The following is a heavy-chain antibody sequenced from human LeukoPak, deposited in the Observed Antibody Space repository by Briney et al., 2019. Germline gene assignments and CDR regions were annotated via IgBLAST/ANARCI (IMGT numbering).Heavy chain of an antibody. J-gene: IGHJ4*02. CDR2: ISYDGTDK. V-gene: IGHV3-30*04. D-gene: IGHD4-23*01. CDR1: GFIFSPYT. CDR3: ARGSIGWQAVAFDC. Sequence: TGGSLRLSCAASGFIFSPYTMHWVRQAPGKGLEWVALISYDGTDKYYADSVKGRFTISRDNSKNTLYLQTNSLRTEDTAVYYCARGSIGWQAVAFDCWGQGTLVTVSS.